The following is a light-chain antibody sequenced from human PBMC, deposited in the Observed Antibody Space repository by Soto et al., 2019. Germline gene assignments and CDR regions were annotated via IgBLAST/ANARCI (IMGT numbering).Light chain of an antibody. CDR2: DAS. Sequence: EIVLTQSPATLSLSPGERATLSCRASQSVSSYLAWYQQKPGQAPRLLIYDASNRATGIPARFSGSGSGTDFTLTISCLAPEDFAVYYCQQRSNWPPKYTFGQGTKLEIK. CDR3: QQRSNWPPKYT. CDR1: QSVSSY. J-gene: IGKJ2*01. V-gene: IGKV3-11*01.